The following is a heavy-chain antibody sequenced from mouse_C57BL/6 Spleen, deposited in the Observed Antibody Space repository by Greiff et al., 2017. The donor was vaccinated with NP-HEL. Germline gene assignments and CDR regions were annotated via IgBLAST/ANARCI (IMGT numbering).Heavy chain of an antibody. CDR1: GFTFSDYY. CDR3: ARRGYDGYYYAMDY. CDR2: INYDGSST. V-gene: IGHV5-16*01. J-gene: IGHJ4*01. Sequence: EVQLVESEGGLVQPGSSMKLSCTASGFTFSDYYMAWVRQVPEKGLEWVANINYDGSSTYYLDSLKSRFIISRDNAKNILYLQMSSLKSEDTATYYCARRGYDGYYYAMDYWGQGTSVTVSS. D-gene: IGHD2-3*01.